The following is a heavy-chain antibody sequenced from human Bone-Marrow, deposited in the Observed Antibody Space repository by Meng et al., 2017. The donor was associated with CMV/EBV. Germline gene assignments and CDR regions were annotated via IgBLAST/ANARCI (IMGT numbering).Heavy chain of an antibody. CDR2: IFSNDEK. V-gene: IGHV2-26*01. CDR3: ARITEGYVWGSYRLTLGYFDY. CDR1: GFPLSNARMG. Sequence: SGPTLVKPTETLTLTCTVSGFPLSNARMGVSWIRQPPGKALEWLAHIFSNDEKSYSTSLKSRLTISKDTSKSQVVLTMTNMDPVDTATYYCARITEGYVWGSYRLTLGYFDYWGQGTLVTVSS. J-gene: IGHJ4*02. D-gene: IGHD3-16*02.